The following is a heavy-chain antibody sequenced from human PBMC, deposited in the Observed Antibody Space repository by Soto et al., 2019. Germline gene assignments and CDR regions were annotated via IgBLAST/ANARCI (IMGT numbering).Heavy chain of an antibody. CDR2: INPSGGST. J-gene: IGHJ4*02. V-gene: IGHV1-46*01. D-gene: IGHD3-3*01. CDR3: ARGPPPLRSASYNLDY. Sequence: ASVKVSCKASGYTFTSYYMHWVRQAPGQGLEWMGIINPSGGSTSYAQKFQGRVTMTRDTSTSTVYMELSSLRSEDTAVYYCARGPPPLRSASYNLDYWGQGTLVTVSS. CDR1: GYTFTSYY.